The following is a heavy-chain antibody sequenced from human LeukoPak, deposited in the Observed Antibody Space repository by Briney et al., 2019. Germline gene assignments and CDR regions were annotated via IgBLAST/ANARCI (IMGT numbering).Heavy chain of an antibody. CDR2: IHSSGNS. J-gene: IGHJ4*02. CDR1: GGSISGTDLY. V-gene: IGHV4-39*07. CDR3: ARDAHDSSGRAFEY. Sequence: SETLSLTCTVSGGSISGTDLYWGWIRQLPGKGLEWIGNIHSSGNSFCNPSLKSRVTISVDTSKNQFSLKLSSVTAADTAVYFCARDAHDSSGRAFEYWGQGTLVTVSS. D-gene: IGHD3-22*01.